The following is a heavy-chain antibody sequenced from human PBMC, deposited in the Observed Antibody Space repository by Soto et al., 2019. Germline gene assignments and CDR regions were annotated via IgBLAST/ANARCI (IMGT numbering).Heavy chain of an antibody. CDR1: GYTFTNFG. J-gene: IGHJ4*02. V-gene: IGHV1-18*01. CDR3: ARGGAPIDY. Sequence: QVQLVQSGAEVKKPGASVKVSCKASGYTFTNFGISWVRQAPGQGLGWMGWISAYNGNTNYAQKFQGRVTMTTDTPASTAYMEVRSLRFDVTAVYYGARGGAPIDYWGQGTLVTVSS. D-gene: IGHD3-16*01. CDR2: ISAYNGNT.